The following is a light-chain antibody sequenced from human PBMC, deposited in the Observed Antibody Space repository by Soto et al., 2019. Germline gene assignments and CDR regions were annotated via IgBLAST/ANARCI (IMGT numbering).Light chain of an antibody. J-gene: IGKJ2*01. CDR3: QHYYDVPYT. Sequence: DIVMTQSPESLAVSLGERATINCKSSQSVLYSYNNKNYLAWFQQKPGQPPKLLIYWASTRESGVPDRFSGSGSGTDFTLTVSSLHAEDVAVYYCQHYYDVPYTFGQGTKLEIK. CDR1: QSVLYSYNNKNY. V-gene: IGKV4-1*01. CDR2: WAS.